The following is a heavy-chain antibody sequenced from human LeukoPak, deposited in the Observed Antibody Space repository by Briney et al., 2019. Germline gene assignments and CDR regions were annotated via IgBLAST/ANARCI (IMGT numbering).Heavy chain of an antibody. CDR2: IIPIFGTA. CDR1: GGTFSSYA. D-gene: IGHD2-8*01. Sequence: SVKVSCKASGGTFSSYAISWVRQAPGQGLEWMGGIIPIFGTANYAQKFQGRVTITADESTSTAYMELSSLRSEDTAVYYCASGAPKYCTNGVCYSDYFDYWGQGALVTVSS. J-gene: IGHJ4*02. V-gene: IGHV1-69*13. CDR3: ASGAPKYCTNGVCYSDYFDY.